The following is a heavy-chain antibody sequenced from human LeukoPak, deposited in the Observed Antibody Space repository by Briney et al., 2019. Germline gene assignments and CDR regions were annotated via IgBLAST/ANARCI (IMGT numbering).Heavy chain of an antibody. CDR1: AFTFSTYA. CDR3: ARGAYGDYDS. V-gene: IGHV3-23*01. CDR2: ISAGADST. Sequence: GGSLRLSCAVSAFTFSTYAMSWVRQDPGKGLEWVSAISAGADSTYYADSVQGRFTISRDNSKNTLYLQMSGLRAEDTAVYFCARGAYGDYDSWGQGTLVTVSS. J-gene: IGHJ5*01. D-gene: IGHD4-17*01.